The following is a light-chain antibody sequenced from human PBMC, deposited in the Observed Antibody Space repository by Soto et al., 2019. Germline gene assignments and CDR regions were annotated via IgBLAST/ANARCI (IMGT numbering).Light chain of an antibody. V-gene: IGKV3-20*01. CDR1: QSVSSSY. CDR2: GAS. CDR3: QQYGSSPPIT. Sequence: VLTQSPGTLSLSPGERATLSCRASQSVSSSYLAWYQQKPGQAPRLLIYGASSRATGIPDRFSGSGSGTDFTLTISRLEPEDFAVYYCQQYGSSPPITFGQGTRLESK. J-gene: IGKJ5*01.